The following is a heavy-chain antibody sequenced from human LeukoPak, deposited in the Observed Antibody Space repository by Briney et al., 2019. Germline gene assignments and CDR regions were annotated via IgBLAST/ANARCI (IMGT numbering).Heavy chain of an antibody. Sequence: SETLSLTCTVSGGSISSYYWSWIRQPPGKGLEWIGYIYYGGSTNYNPSLKSRVTISVDTSKNQFSLKLSSVTAADTAVYYCARLGRWLQFPYFDYWGQGTLVTVSS. V-gene: IGHV4-59*08. CDR1: GGSISSYY. CDR2: IYYGGST. D-gene: IGHD5-24*01. J-gene: IGHJ4*02. CDR3: ARLGRWLQFPYFDY.